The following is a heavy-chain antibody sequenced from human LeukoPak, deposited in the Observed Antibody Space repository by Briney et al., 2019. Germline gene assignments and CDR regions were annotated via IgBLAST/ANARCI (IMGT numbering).Heavy chain of an antibody. CDR3: ATGPSGPGAFDI. Sequence: GASVKVSCKVSGYTLTELSMHWMRQAPGKGLEWMGGFDPEDGETIYAQKFQGRVTLTEDTSTDTAYMELSSLRSEDTAVYYCATGPSGPGAFDIWGQGIMVTVSS. D-gene: IGHD6-25*01. CDR1: GYTLTELS. J-gene: IGHJ3*02. V-gene: IGHV1-24*01. CDR2: FDPEDGET.